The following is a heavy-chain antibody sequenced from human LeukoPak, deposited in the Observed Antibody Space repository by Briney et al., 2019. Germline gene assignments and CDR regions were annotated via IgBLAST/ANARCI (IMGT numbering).Heavy chain of an antibody. CDR2: ISGSGDST. Sequence: PGGSLRLSCAASGFTFSYYAMTWVRQAPGKGLEWVSTISGSGDSTYYADSVKGRFTISRDNSKNTLYLQMNSLRAEDTAVYYCAKVTRTWELHGSFDYWGQGTLVTVSS. CDR1: GFTFSYYA. V-gene: IGHV3-23*01. D-gene: IGHD1-26*01. J-gene: IGHJ4*02. CDR3: AKVTRTWELHGSFDY.